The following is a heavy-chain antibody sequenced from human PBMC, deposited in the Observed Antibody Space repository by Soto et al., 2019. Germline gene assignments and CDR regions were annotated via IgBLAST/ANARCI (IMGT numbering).Heavy chain of an antibody. V-gene: IGHV3-48*01. CDR1: GFTFSSYS. CDR3: AREMAALNYFDY. CDR2: IRSSSSTI. Sequence: EVQLVESGGGLVQPGGSLRLSCAASGFTFSSYSMNWVRQAPGKGLEWVSYIRSSSSTIYYADSVKGRFTISRENAKNSLYQQMNSLRAEDTAVYYCAREMAALNYFDYWGQGTLVTVSS. J-gene: IGHJ4*02. D-gene: IGHD2-15*01.